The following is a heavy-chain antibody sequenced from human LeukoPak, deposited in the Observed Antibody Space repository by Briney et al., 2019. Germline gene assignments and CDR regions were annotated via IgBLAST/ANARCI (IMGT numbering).Heavy chain of an antibody. V-gene: IGHV1-8*01. D-gene: IGHD6-19*01. CDR2: MNPNSGNT. CDR1: GYTFTSCD. J-gene: IGHJ4*02. Sequence: ASVKVSCKASGYTFTSCDIKWVRQATGQGREWMGWMNPNSGNTGYGQSIQGRITMTRDISIGTAYMELSNLTSEDTAIYYCTRGSSGRRDNWGQGTLVTVSA. CDR3: TRGSSGRRDN.